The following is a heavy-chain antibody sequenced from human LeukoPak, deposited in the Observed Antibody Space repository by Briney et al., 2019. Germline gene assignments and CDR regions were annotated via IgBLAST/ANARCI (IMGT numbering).Heavy chain of an antibody. CDR2: IKQDGTEK. J-gene: IGHJ4*02. V-gene: IGHV3-7*03. D-gene: IGHD2-15*01. CDR1: GFTFSDYW. Sequence: GGSLRLSCAASGFTFSDYWMSWVRQAPGKGLEWVANIKQDGTEKNYLDSVKGRFILSRDNAKNSLYLQLNFLRADDTAVYYCARDSEVVVAATSYYFDYWGQGTLVTVSS. CDR3: ARDSEVVVAATSYYFDY.